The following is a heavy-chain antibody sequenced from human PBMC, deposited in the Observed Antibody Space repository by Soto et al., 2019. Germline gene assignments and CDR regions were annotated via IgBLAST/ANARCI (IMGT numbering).Heavy chain of an antibody. V-gene: IGHV3-23*01. D-gene: IGHD3-10*01. CDR3: AKEESNYGSAYDYYGMDV. CDR1: GFTFSSYA. Sequence: AGGSLRLSCAASGFTFSSYAMSWVRQAPGKGLEWVSAISGSGGSTYYADSVKGRFTISRDNSKNTLYLQMNSLRAEDTAVYYCAKEESNYGSAYDYYGMDVWGQGTTVTVSS. J-gene: IGHJ6*02. CDR2: ISGSGGST.